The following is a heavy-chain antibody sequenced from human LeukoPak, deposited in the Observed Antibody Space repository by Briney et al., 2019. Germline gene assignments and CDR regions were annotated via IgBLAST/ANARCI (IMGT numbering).Heavy chain of an antibody. CDR1: GYTFTGYY. J-gene: IGHJ4*02. V-gene: IGHV1-2*02. D-gene: IGHD3-10*01. Sequence: ASVKVSCKASGYTFTGYYWHWVRQAPGQGLEWLGWINPNSGGTNYAQKFQGRVTMTRDTSISTAYMELSRLRSDDTAVYYCARDLEVRGVIRYYFDYWGQGTLVTVSS. CDR2: INPNSGGT. CDR3: ARDLEVRGVIRYYFDY.